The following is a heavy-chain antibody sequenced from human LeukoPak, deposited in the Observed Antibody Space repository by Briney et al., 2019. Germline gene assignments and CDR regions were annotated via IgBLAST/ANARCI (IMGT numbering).Heavy chain of an antibody. V-gene: IGHV3-48*02. CDR1: GFTFSSYS. J-gene: IGHJ3*02. CDR2: ISSSSSTL. CDR3: ARDGRPFDI. Sequence: GGSLRLSCAASGFTFSSYSMSWVRQAPGKGLGWVAYISSSSSTLHYADPVKGRFTISRDNAKNSLYLQMNSLRDEDTAVYYCARDGRPFDIWGQGTMVTVSS.